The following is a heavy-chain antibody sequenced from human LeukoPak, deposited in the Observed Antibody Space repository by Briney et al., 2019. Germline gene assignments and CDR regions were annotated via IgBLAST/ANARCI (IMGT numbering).Heavy chain of an antibody. Sequence: SETLSLTCTVSGGSISSSSYYWGWIRQPPGKGLEWIGSIYYSGSTYYNPSLKSRVTISVDTSKNQFSLKLSSVTAADTAVYYCARGTMVYDYWGQGTLVTVSS. CDR1: GGSISSSSYY. CDR2: IYYSGST. J-gene: IGHJ4*02. CDR3: ARGTMVYDY. V-gene: IGHV4-39*07. D-gene: IGHD3-10*01.